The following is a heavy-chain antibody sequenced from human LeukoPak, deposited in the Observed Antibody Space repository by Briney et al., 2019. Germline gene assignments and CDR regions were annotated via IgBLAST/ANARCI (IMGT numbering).Heavy chain of an antibody. V-gene: IGHV3-23*01. CDR1: GFTFSTYA. Sequence: GGSLRLSCAASGFTFSTYAMSWVRQAPGKGLEWVSSISASVSSTYYADSVNGRFTVSRDNSKNTLYLQMNSLRVEDMAIYYCVKDWRRPDQCGGDCLDHWGQGTLVTVSS. D-gene: IGHD2-21*02. CDR3: VKDWRRPDQCGGDCLDH. CDR2: ISASVSST. J-gene: IGHJ5*02.